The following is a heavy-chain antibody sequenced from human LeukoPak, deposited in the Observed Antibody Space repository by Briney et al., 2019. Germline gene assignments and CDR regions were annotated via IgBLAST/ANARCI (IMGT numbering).Heavy chain of an antibody. Sequence: GGSLRLSCAASGVTFSSYAMSWVRQTPGMRLEWVSAITDSGGGTYYADSVKGRFTISRDNSRNTLYLQMNSLRAEDTAVYYCAKDSRIVPAATEFDYWGQGTLVTVSS. D-gene: IGHD2-2*01. CDR2: ITDSGGGT. J-gene: IGHJ4*02. CDR3: AKDSRIVPAATEFDY. CDR1: GVTFSSYA. V-gene: IGHV3-23*01.